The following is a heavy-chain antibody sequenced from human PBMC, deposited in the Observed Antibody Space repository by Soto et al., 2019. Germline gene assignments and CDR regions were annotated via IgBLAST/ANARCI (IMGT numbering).Heavy chain of an antibody. D-gene: IGHD2-2*01. Sequence: SETLSLTCTVSGVSVDAYGWSWIRQPAGKGLEWIGRLFSSGNTDDNPSFKSRLTMSADKSKNQFSLKLSSVTAADTAVYYCARRHCSSTSCYWRGDFDYWGQGTLVTVSS. CDR1: GVSVDAYG. CDR3: ARRHCSSTSCYWRGDFDY. CDR2: LFSSGNT. J-gene: IGHJ4*02. V-gene: IGHV4-4*07.